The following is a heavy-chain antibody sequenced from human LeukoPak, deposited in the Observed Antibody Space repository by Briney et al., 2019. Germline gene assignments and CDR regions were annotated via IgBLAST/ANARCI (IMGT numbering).Heavy chain of an antibody. Sequence: ASVKVSCKASGYTFTSYAMHWVRQAPGQGLEWMGWINPNSGGTNYAQKFQGRVTMTRDTSISTAYMELSRLRSDDTAVYYCARDYQLYDAFDIWGQGTMVTVSS. CDR2: INPNSGGT. J-gene: IGHJ3*02. CDR3: ARDYQLYDAFDI. V-gene: IGHV1-2*02. CDR1: GYTFTSYA. D-gene: IGHD2-2*01.